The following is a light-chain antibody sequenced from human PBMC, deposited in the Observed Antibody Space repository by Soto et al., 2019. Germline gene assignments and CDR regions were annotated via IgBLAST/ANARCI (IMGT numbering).Light chain of an antibody. CDR2: KAS. Sequence: DIQMTQSPSTLSASVGDRVTITCRASQSIGNWLAWYQQKPGKAPKLLIYKASSLESGVPSRFSGSGSGTVFTLTISSLQPDDFATYYCQQYNSGGFTFGPGTKVDIK. V-gene: IGKV1-5*03. CDR1: QSIGNW. CDR3: QQYNSGGFT. J-gene: IGKJ3*01.